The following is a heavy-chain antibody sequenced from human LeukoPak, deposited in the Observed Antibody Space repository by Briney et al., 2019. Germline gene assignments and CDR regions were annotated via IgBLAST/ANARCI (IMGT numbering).Heavy chain of an antibody. CDR3: AKKWYGSSWYMSYFDY. Sequence: PGGSLRLSCAASGFTFSSYAMSWVRQAPGKGLEWVSAISGSGGSTYYADSVKGRFTISRDNSKNTLYLQMNSLRAEDTAVYYCAKKWYGSSWYMSYFDYWGQGTLVTVSS. V-gene: IGHV3-23*01. D-gene: IGHD6-13*01. CDR1: GFTFSSYA. CDR2: ISGSGGST. J-gene: IGHJ4*02.